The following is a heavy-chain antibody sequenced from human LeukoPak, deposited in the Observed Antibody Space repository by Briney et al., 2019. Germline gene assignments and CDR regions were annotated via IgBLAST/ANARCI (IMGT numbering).Heavy chain of an antibody. CDR2: VYYSGST. CDR3: ARGDSSTWYSKHFDY. Sequence: KPSETLSLTCTVSGGSISSSSYYWGWIRQPPGKGLEWIGGVYYSGSTNYNPSLKSRVTISVDTSKNQFSLKLSPVTAADTAVFYCARGDSSTWYSKHFDYWGQGTLVTVSS. V-gene: IGHV4-39*01. J-gene: IGHJ4*02. D-gene: IGHD6-13*01. CDR1: GGSISSSSYY.